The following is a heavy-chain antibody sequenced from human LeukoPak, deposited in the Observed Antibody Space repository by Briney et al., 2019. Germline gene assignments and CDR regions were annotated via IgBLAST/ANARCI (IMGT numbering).Heavy chain of an antibody. Sequence: ASVKVSCKASGYTFTNFDINWVRQATGQGLEWMGWMNPNSGNTGYLQKFQGRVTMTRNTSINTAYMEVSSLRSDDTAVYYCTYSNSYPGFDYWGQGTLVTVSS. CDR2: MNPNSGNT. D-gene: IGHD6-6*01. CDR3: TYSNSYPGFDY. V-gene: IGHV1-8*01. J-gene: IGHJ4*02. CDR1: GYTFTNFD.